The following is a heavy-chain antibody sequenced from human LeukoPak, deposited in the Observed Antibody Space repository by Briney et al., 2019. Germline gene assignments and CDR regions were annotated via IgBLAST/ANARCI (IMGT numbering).Heavy chain of an antibody. CDR1: GYTFTSYD. J-gene: IGHJ4*02. D-gene: IGHD3-22*01. Sequence: GASVKVSCKASGYTFTSYDINWVRQATGQGLEWMGWMNPNSGNTGYAQKFQGRVTITRNTSISTAYMELSSLRSEDTAVYYCARSGLYYYDSSGYLRGGITEPAPSDYWGQGTLVTVSS. CDR3: ARSGLYYYDSSGYLRGGITEPAPSDY. V-gene: IGHV1-8*03. CDR2: MNPNSGNT.